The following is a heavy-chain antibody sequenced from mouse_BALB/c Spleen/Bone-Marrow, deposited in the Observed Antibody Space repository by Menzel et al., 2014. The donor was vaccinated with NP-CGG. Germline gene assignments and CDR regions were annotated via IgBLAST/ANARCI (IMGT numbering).Heavy chain of an antibody. J-gene: IGHJ4*01. CDR3: ARKDYFGYAAMDY. Sequence: VRLQQSGGGLVQPGGSRKLSCAASGFTFSSFGMHWVRQAPEKGLEWVAYISGGSSIIYYADTVKGRFTISRDNPKNTLFLQMTSLRSEDTAIYYCARKDYFGYAAMDYWGQGTSVTVSS. CDR2: ISGGSSII. CDR1: GFTFSSFG. D-gene: IGHD1-2*01. V-gene: IGHV5-17*02.